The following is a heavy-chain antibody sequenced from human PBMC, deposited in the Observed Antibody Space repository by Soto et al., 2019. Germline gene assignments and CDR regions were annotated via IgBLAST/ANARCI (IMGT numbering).Heavy chain of an antibody. V-gene: IGHV4-34*01. Sequence: PXGTLSLTCAVYGGCFSGYYGSGIRQPPGKGLEWIGEINHSVSTNYDPSLKSRVTISVDTSKNQFSLKLSSVTAADTAVYYCARGRYYDFWSGGYGMDVWGQGTTVTVSS. D-gene: IGHD3-3*01. CDR1: GGCFSGYY. J-gene: IGHJ6*02. CDR3: ARGRYYDFWSGGYGMDV. CDR2: INHSVST.